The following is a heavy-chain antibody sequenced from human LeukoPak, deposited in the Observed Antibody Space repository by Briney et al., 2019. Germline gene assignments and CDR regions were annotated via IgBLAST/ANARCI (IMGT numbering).Heavy chain of an antibody. CDR2: ITTAGDP. J-gene: IGHJ4*02. D-gene: IGHD6-19*01. Sequence: PGGSLRLSCAASGFTFSGCDMHWVRQAPGKGMEWVSAITTAGDPYYPGSVKGRFTISRENAKTSLYLQMNSLRAGDTAVYYCARAGGSGWYSLDYWGQGTLVTVSS. CDR1: GFTFSGCD. CDR3: ARAGGSGWYSLDY. V-gene: IGHV3-13*05.